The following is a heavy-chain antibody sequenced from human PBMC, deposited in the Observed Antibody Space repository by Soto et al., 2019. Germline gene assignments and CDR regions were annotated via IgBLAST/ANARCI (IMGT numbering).Heavy chain of an antibody. CDR1: GITFNSYS. Sequence: PLWYVRLSCAASGITFNSYSMNWVRQAPGKGLEWVSSISSVSTYIYYADSVKGRFTISRDNAKNSLYLQMNSLRAEDTAVYYCARARYYYILNGYYKQVARARWGQ. V-gene: IGHV3-21*01. CDR3: ARARYYYILNGYYKQVARAR. CDR2: ISSVSTYI. J-gene: IGHJ3*01. D-gene: IGHD3-9*01.